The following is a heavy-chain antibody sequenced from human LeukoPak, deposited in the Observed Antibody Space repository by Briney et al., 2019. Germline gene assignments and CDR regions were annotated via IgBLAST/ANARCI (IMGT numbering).Heavy chain of an antibody. J-gene: IGHJ4*02. Sequence: PSETLSLTCTVSGYSISSGYYWGWTRQPPGRGREGIGSIYHSGSTYYTPSLKSRVTTSVDTSKTQFSLKLSSVTAAHTAVYYCARGGSSWYEGLDYWGQGTLVTVSS. CDR3: ARGGSSWYEGLDY. V-gene: IGHV4-38-2*02. CDR2: IYHSGST. CDR1: GYSISSGYY. D-gene: IGHD6-13*01.